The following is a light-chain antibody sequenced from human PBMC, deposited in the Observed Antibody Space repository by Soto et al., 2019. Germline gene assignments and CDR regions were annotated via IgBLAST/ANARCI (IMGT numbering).Light chain of an antibody. CDR3: QQYNDYSGT. Sequence: DIPMTQSPSTLSASVGDRVTITCRASQSISSWLAWYQKKPGKAPKLLIFDASNLQSGVPSRFSGSGSGTEFTLTISSLQPDDFETYYCQQYNDYSGTFGQGTKVESK. V-gene: IGKV1-5*01. J-gene: IGKJ1*01. CDR1: QSISSW. CDR2: DAS.